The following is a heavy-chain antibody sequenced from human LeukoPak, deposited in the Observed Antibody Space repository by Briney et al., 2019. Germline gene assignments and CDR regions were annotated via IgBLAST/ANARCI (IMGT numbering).Heavy chain of an antibody. CDR2: IYYSGST. CDR3: ARGRDYYDSSRYYYGMDV. J-gene: IGHJ6*02. D-gene: IGHD3-22*01. V-gene: IGHV4-59*01. CDR1: GGSISSYY. Sequence: SETLSLTCTVSGGSISSYYWSWIRQPPGKGLEWIGYIYYSGSTNYNPSLKGRVTISVDTSKNQFSLKLSSVTAADTAVYYCARGRDYYDSSRYYYGMDVWGQGTTVTVSS.